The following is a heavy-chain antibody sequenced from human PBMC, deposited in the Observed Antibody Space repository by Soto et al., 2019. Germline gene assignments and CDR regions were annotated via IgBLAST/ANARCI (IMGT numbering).Heavy chain of an antibody. CDR1: GDSISSDKW. CDR2: VYHSGNT. CDR3: ARGEGQQQRDY. D-gene: IGHD6-13*01. J-gene: IGHJ4*01. V-gene: IGHV4-4*02. Sequence: SETLSLTCAVSGDSISSDKWRSWVRQPPGKGLEWIGEVYHSGNTNYNPSLKSRVIISVDKSKNQFSLKLSSVTDADTAMYYCARGEGQQQRDYW.